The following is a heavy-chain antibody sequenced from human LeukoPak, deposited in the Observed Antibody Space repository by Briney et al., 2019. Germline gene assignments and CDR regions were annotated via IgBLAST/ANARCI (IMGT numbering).Heavy chain of an antibody. V-gene: IGHV4-39*01. D-gene: IGHD2-8*01. CDR2: IYYTGST. Sequence: SETLSLTCTVSGGSISSGGYYWGWVRQPPGKGLEWIGSIYYTGSTYYNPSLKSRVTISVDTSKNQFSLKLSSVTAADTAVYYCARRYSGYCTNGVCWASYFDYWGQGTLVTVSS. CDR1: GGSISSGGYY. CDR3: ARRYSGYCTNGVCWASYFDY. J-gene: IGHJ4*02.